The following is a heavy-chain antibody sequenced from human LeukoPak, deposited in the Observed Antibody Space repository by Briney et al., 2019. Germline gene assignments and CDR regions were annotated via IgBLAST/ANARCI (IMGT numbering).Heavy chain of an antibody. CDR1: GLSFDNAW. CDR2: IKSKNVGETT. Sequence: GGSLRLSCVVSGLSFDNAWMSWVRQAPGKGLEWVGRIKSKNVGETTEYAAPVQGRFTISRDDSRNTVYLQMSSLKTEDTGVYYCTTGPGNSGYWGQGTLVTVSS. V-gene: IGHV3-15*01. J-gene: IGHJ4*02. D-gene: IGHD4-23*01. CDR3: TTGPGNSGY.